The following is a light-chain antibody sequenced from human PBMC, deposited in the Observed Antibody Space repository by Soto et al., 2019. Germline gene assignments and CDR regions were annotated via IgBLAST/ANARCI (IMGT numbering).Light chain of an antibody. CDR2: DNN. CDR3: GTCESSRSPGV. CDR1: SSNIGNNY. V-gene: IGLV1-51*01. J-gene: IGLJ2*01. Sequence: QSVLTQPPSGSAAPGQKVTISCSGRSSNIGNNYVSWYQQLPGTAPKLLMYDNNKRPSGIPDRFSGAKYGTSATLGIPGLQTGDGVHYYGGTCESSRSPGVLGGGTTLTVL.